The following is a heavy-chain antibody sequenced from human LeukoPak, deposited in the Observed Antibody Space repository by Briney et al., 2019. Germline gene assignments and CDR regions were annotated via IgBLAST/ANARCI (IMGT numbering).Heavy chain of an antibody. J-gene: IGHJ5*02. D-gene: IGHD2-2*01. CDR2: ISSSSSYI. V-gene: IGHV3-21*01. CDR1: GFTFSSYS. Sequence: PGGSLRLSCAASGFTFSSYSMNWVRQAPGKGLEWVSSISSSSSYIYYADSVKGRFTITRDNAKNTLYLQMNSLRAEDTAVYDCARLYCSRTRCRIDPWGQGTLVTVSS. CDR3: ARLYCSRTRCRIDP.